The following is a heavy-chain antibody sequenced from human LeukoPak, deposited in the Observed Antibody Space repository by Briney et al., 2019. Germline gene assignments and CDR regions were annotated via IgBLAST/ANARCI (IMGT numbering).Heavy chain of an antibody. CDR3: ARASGWYYDFWSGYRGNYYYMDV. CDR2: IYYSGST. D-gene: IGHD3-3*01. J-gene: IGHJ6*03. V-gene: IGHV4-59*01. CDR1: GGSISSYY. Sequence: TSETLSLTCTVSGGSISSYYWSWIRQPPGKGLEWIGYIYYSGSTNYNPSLKSRVTISVDTSKNQFSLKLSSVTAADTAVYYCARASGWYYDFWSGYRGNYYYMDVWGKGTTVTVSS.